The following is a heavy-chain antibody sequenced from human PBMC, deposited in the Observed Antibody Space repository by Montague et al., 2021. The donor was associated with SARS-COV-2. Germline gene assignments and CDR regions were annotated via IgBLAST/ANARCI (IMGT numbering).Heavy chain of an antibody. CDR2: IYYSGST. V-gene: IGHV4-59*01. Sequence: SETLSLTCTVSGGSISSYYWSWIRQPPGKGLEWIGYIYYSGSTNYNPPLKSRVTISVDTSKNQFSLKLSSVTAADTAVYYCARGDVVVVAANDYYYGMDVWAKGHGHRLL. J-gene: IGHJ6*02. D-gene: IGHD2-15*01. CDR1: GGSISSYY. CDR3: ARGDVVVVAANDYYYGMDV.